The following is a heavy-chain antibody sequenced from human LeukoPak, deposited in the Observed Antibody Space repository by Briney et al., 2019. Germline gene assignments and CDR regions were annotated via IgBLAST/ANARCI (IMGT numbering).Heavy chain of an antibody. Sequence: GGSLRLSCAASGFTFSTSWMSWVRQVPGKGLEWVANIKKDGSETYYVDSVKGRFTISRDNAKNSLYLQMNSLRAEDTAVYYCARGRYSGTTYYFDYWGQGTLVTVSS. CDR1: GFTFSTSW. D-gene: IGHD5-12*01. J-gene: IGHJ4*02. CDR3: ARGRYSGTTYYFDY. V-gene: IGHV3-7*03. CDR2: IKKDGSET.